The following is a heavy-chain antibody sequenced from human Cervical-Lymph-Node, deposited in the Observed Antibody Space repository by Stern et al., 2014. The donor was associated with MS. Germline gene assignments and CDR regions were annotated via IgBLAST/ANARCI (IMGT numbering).Heavy chain of an antibody. CDR2: VSYDGTKR. CDR3: ARGGRGVGLEY. CDR1: GFTFSTYA. Sequence: VQLVESGGGVVQPGRSLSLSCVASGFTFSTYAMHWVRQAPAQGLEWVAFVSYDGTKRNSTDSVKARFTISRDNSKNTLYLHMNSLRDEDTAVYFCARGGRGVGLEYWGQGALVTVSS. V-gene: IGHV3-30-3*01. J-gene: IGHJ4*02. D-gene: IGHD3-10*01.